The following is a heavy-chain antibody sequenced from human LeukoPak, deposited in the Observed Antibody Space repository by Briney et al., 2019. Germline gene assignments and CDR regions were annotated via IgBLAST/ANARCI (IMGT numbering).Heavy chain of an antibody. CDR2: ISASGSST. J-gene: IGHJ4*02. CDR1: GLAFSTYS. V-gene: IGHV3-23*01. D-gene: IGHD6-19*01. CDR3: GKDLLSGSSAWYLTPFDY. Sequence: GGSLRLPCAASGLAFSTYSMSWVRQAPGKGLYWVSGISASGSSTYYADSVKGRFTISRDNSENTLYLQMNSLRAEDTAVYYCGKDLLSGSSAWYLTPFDYWGQGTLVTVSS.